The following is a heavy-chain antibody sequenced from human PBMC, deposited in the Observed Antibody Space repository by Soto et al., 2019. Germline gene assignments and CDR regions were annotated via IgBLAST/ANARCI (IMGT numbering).Heavy chain of an antibody. D-gene: IGHD3-10*02. CDR3: AGAVSDFDVRRYRTSYFDQ. CDR1: GASVSTGVYY. Sequence: SETLSLTCTVSGASVSTGVYYWTWIRQHPGKGLEWIGYIDNSGSTYYNPSLTGRVDISVDTSKDQFSLNLQSLTAADTAFYYCAGAVSDFDVRRYRTSYFDQWGQGILVTV. J-gene: IGHJ4*02. CDR2: IDNSGST. V-gene: IGHV4-31*03.